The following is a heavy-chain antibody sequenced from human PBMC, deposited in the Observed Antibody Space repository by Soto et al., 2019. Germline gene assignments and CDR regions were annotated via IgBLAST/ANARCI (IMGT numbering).Heavy chain of an antibody. CDR2: IYYSGST. CDR3: ARGLHLGELSSHDAFDI. J-gene: IGHJ3*02. CDR1: GGSISSYY. D-gene: IGHD3-16*02. V-gene: IGHV4-59*01. Sequence: PSETLSLTCTVSGGSISSYYWNWIRQPPGRGLEWIGCIYYSGSTNYSPSLKSRVTISVDTSKNQFSLKLSSVTAADSAVYYCARGLHLGELSSHDAFDIWGQGTMVTVSS.